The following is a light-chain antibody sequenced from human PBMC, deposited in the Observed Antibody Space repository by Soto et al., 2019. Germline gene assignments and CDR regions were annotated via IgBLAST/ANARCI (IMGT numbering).Light chain of an antibody. V-gene: IGLV1-40*01. CDR3: QSYDSSLSFYV. CDR2: GNS. Sequence: QSVLTQPPSVSGAPGQRVTISCTESSSNIGAGYDVHWYQQLPGTAPKLLIYGNSNRPSGVPDRFSGSKSGTSASLAITGIQAEDEADYYCQSYDSSLSFYVFGTGTKLTVL. J-gene: IGLJ1*01. CDR1: SSNIGAGYD.